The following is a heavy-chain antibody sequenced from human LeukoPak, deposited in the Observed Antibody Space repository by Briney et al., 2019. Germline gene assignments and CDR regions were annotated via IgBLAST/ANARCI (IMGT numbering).Heavy chain of an antibody. CDR2: ISSGSSTI. CDR3: ARDFDY. Sequence: GGSLRLSCAASGFTFSTYNMNWVRQAPGKGLEWLSYISSGSSTIYYADSVEGRFTISRDNAKNSLYLQMNSLRAEDTAVYYCARDFDYWGQGTLVTVSS. CDR1: GFTFSTYN. J-gene: IGHJ4*02. V-gene: IGHV3-48*01.